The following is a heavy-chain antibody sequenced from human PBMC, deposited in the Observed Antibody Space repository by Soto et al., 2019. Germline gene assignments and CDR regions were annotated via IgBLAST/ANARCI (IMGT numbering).Heavy chain of an antibody. CDR1: GGSISPYY. J-gene: IGHJ5*02. CDR2: IYYGGST. V-gene: IGHV4-59*08. D-gene: IGHD3-10*01. CDR3: ARGLDYYGSGSYWFDP. Sequence: SETLSLTCTVSGGSISPYYWSWIRQPPGKGLEWVGYIYYGGSTSYNPSLKSRVTISLETSKSQFSLRLSSVTAADTAVYYCARGLDYYGSGSYWFDPWGQGTLVTVSS.